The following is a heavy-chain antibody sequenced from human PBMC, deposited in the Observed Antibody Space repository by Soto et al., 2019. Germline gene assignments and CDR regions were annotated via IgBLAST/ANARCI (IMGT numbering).Heavy chain of an antibody. Sequence: QVQLVQSGAEVKKPGSSVKVSCKASGGTFSSYAISWVRQAPGQGLEWMGGIIPIFGTANYAQKFQGRVXXPADESTSTAXXDXSXXRSEDTAVYYCARGRPYCGGDCQPPPSQVHWYFDLWGRGTLVTVSS. CDR1: GGTFSSYA. V-gene: IGHV1-69*12. D-gene: IGHD2-21*02. CDR2: IIPIFGTA. CDR3: ARGRPYCGGDCQPPPSQVHWYFDL. J-gene: IGHJ2*01.